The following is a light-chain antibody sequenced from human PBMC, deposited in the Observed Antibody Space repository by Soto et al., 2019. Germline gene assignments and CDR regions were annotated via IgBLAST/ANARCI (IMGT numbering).Light chain of an antibody. Sequence: DIQMTQSPSSLSASVGDRVTITCRARQSISSYLNWYQQKPGKAPKLLIYAASSLQSGVPSRFSGSGSGTDFTLTISSLHPEDFATYYCQKSYSTPLTFGGGTKVEIK. V-gene: IGKV1-39*01. J-gene: IGKJ4*01. CDR2: AAS. CDR1: QSISSY. CDR3: QKSYSTPLT.